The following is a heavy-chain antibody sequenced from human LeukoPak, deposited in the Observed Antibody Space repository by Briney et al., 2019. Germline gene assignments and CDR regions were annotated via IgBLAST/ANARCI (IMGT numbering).Heavy chain of an antibody. CDR3: ASQRGYSYGYYYYYMDV. Sequence: GGSLRLSCAASGFTVSSSYMSWVRQASGRGLEWVSVIYSGGSTYYADSVKGRFTISRDNSKNTLYLQMNSLRAEDTAVYYCASQRGYSYGYYYYYMDVWGKGTTVTVSS. CDR1: GFTVSSSY. V-gene: IGHV3-53*01. CDR2: IYSGGST. J-gene: IGHJ6*03. D-gene: IGHD5-18*01.